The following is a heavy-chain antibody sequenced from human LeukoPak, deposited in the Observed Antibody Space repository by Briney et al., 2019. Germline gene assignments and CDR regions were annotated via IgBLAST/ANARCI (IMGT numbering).Heavy chain of an antibody. CDR1: GFTFSSYA. Sequence: GGSLRLSCAASGFTFSSYAMSWVRQAPGKGLEWVSAISGSGGSTYYADSVKGRFTISRDNSKNTLYLQMNSLRGEDTAVYYCGREIQAPGKTLEYWGQGTLVTVSS. V-gene: IGHV3-23*01. CDR2: ISGSGGST. J-gene: IGHJ4*02. CDR3: GREIQAPGKTLEY.